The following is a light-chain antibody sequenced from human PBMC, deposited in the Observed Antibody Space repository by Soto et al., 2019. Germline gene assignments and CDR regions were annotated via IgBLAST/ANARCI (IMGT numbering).Light chain of an antibody. CDR2: GAS. J-gene: IGKJ1*01. CDR1: QSVSSR. CDR3: QQYGSSGT. Sequence: EIVLTQSPGTLSLSPGERAILSCRASQSVSSRLAWYQQRPGQAPRLLIYGASSRATGIPDRFSGSGSGTDFTLTISRLEPEDFAVYYCQQYGSSGTFGQGTKVDI. V-gene: IGKV3-20*01.